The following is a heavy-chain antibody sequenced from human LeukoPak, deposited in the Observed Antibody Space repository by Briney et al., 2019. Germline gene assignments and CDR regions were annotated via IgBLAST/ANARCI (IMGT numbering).Heavy chain of an antibody. V-gene: IGHV1-3*01. CDR1: GYTFTSYA. Sequence: GASVKVSCKASGYTFTSYAMHWVRQAPGQRLEWMGWINAGNGNTKYSQKFQGRVTITRDTSASTAYMELSSLRSEDTAVYYCARGNYYYDRSGYYPVPDYWGQGTLVTVSS. CDR3: ARGNYYYDRSGYYPVPDY. CDR2: INAGNGNT. J-gene: IGHJ4*02. D-gene: IGHD3-22*01.